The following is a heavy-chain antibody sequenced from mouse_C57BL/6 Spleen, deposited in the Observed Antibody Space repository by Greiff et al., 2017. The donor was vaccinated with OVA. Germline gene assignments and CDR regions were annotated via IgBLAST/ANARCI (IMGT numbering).Heavy chain of an antibody. CDR2: IDPETGGT. Sequence: QVQLQQSGAELVRPGASVTLSCKASGYTFTDYEMHWVKQTPVHGLEWIGAIDPETGGTAYNQKFKGKAILTADKSSSTAYMELRSLTSEDSAVYYCTRSPVITTVVEGDYWGQGTTLTVSS. CDR3: TRSPVITTVVEGDY. CDR1: GYTFTDYE. D-gene: IGHD1-1*01. J-gene: IGHJ2*01. V-gene: IGHV1-15*01.